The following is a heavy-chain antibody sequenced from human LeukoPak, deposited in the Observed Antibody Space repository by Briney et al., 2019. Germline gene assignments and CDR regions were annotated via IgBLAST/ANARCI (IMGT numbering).Heavy chain of an antibody. CDR2: ISAYNGNT. J-gene: IGHJ4*02. CDR3: ARSFGYSSGCDY. Sequence: ASVTVSRKASGSTFTSYGISRVRQAPGPGLEWMGWISAYNGNTNYAQKLQGRVTMTTDTSTSTAYMELSSLRSDDTAVYYGARSFGYSSGCDYWGQGTLVSVSS. V-gene: IGHV1-18*01. CDR1: GSTFTSYG. D-gene: IGHD6-19*01.